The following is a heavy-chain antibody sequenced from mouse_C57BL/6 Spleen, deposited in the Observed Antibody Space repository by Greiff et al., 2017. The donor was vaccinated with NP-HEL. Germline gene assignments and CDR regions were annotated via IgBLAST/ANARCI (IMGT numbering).Heavy chain of an antibody. Sequence: QVQLQQPGAELVKPGASVKMSCKASGYTFTSYWITWVKQRPGQGLVWIGDIYPGSGSTNYNEKFKSKATLTVDTSSSTAYMQLSSLTSEDSAVYYCARETTVVATNYFDYWGQGTTLTVSS. CDR1: GYTFTSYW. CDR3: ARETTVVATNYFDY. J-gene: IGHJ2*01. V-gene: IGHV1-55*01. D-gene: IGHD1-1*01. CDR2: IYPGSGST.